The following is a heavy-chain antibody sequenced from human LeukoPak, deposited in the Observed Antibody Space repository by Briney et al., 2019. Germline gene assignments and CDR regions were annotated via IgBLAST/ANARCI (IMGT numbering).Heavy chain of an antibody. CDR3: ARDPAPNYYYYYMDV. CDR1: GYTFTGYY. J-gene: IGHJ6*03. CDR2: INPNSGGT. V-gene: IGHV1-2*02. Sequence: ASVKVSCKASGYTFTGYYMHWVRQAPGQGLEWMGWINPNSGGTNYAQKFQDRVTMTRDTSISTAYMELSRLRSDDTAVYYCARDPAPNYYYYYMDVWGKGTTVTVSS.